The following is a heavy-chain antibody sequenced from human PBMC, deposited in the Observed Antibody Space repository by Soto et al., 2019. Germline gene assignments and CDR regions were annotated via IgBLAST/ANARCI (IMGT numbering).Heavy chain of an antibody. CDR3: ARLYDFWSGPWRDAFDI. D-gene: IGHD3-3*01. J-gene: IGHJ3*02. CDR2: IYYRGNT. V-gene: IGHV4-39*07. CDR1: GDSINSDKYY. Sequence: KPSETLSLTCSVSGDSINSDKYYWSWIRQPPGKGLEWIGSIYYRGNTNYNPSLKSRVTISVDTSKNQFSLKLSSVTAADTAVYYCARLYDFWSGPWRDAFDIWGQGTMVTVSS.